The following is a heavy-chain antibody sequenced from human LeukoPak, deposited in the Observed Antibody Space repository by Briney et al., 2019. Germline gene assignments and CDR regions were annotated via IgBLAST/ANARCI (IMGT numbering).Heavy chain of an antibody. CDR1: GYTFTSYG. D-gene: IGHD6-19*01. J-gene: IGHJ6*03. Sequence: ASVKVSCKASGYTFTSYGISWVRQAPGQGLEWMGWISAYNGNTNYAQKLQGRVTITRNTSISTAYMELSSLRSEDTAVYYCARGNSGWYVPHYYYYYMDVWGKGTTVTVSS. CDR2: ISAYNGNT. CDR3: ARGNSGWYVPHYYYYYMDV. V-gene: IGHV1-18*01.